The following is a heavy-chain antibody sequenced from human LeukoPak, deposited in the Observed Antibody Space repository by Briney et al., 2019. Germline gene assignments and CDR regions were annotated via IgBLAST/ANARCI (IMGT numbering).Heavy chain of an antibody. CDR2: IYPGDSDT. D-gene: IGHD1-1*01. J-gene: IGHJ6*04. V-gene: IGHV5-51*04. CDR1: GYKFTDYW. Sequence: GESLKISCKGSGYKFTDYWIGWVRQMPGKGLEWMGIIYPGDSDTTYSPSFQGQVTISAEEPINTAYLQWSSLKASDTAIYYCARSAPPDNWNDLRYYYPMDVWGKGTTVTVSS. CDR3: ARSAPPDNWNDLRYYYPMDV.